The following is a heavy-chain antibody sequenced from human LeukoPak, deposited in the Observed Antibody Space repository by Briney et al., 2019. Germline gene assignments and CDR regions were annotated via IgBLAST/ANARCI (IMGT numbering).Heavy chain of an antibody. CDR2: ISYDGTYE. Sequence: GGSLRLSCAASGFSFSSHAMHWVRQAPGKGLEWVAFISYDGTYENYPDSVKGRFSISRDNSESTMSLQMNSLRLEDTAVHYCVGEVGPRDFGNWGQGTLVTVSS. CDR1: GFSFSSHA. V-gene: IGHV3-30*04. CDR3: VGEVGPRDFGN. J-gene: IGHJ4*02. D-gene: IGHD1-26*01.